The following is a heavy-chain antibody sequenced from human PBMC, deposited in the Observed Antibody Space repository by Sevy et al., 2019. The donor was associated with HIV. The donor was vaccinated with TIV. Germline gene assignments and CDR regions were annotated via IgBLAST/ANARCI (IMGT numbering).Heavy chain of an antibody. V-gene: IGHV4-59*08. CDR3: AGENAWGRGYS. J-gene: IGHJ4*02. Sequence: SETLSLTCTVSGGSITGLSWTWIGQPQGRGLGWIANTYSNGHINYNPSPKSRVTLSLDTSKNQFSLRLSSVTAADTAMYYCAGENAWGRGYSWGQGTLVTVSS. CDR2: TYSNGHI. D-gene: IGHD1-26*01. CDR1: GGSITGLS.